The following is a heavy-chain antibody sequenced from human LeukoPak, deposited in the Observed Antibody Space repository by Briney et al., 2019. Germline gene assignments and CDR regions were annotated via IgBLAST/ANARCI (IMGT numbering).Heavy chain of an antibody. CDR2: INAGNGNT. J-gene: IGHJ4*02. D-gene: IGHD2-21*02. Sequence: ASVKVSCKASGYTFTNYAINWVRQAPGQRLEWMGWINAGNGNTKYSQEFQGRVTITRGTSTNTAYMELISLRSEDMAVYYCARGRWTAHTVGYYFDSWGQGTLVTVSS. CDR1: GYTFTNYA. CDR3: ARGRWTAHTVGYYFDS. V-gene: IGHV1-3*03.